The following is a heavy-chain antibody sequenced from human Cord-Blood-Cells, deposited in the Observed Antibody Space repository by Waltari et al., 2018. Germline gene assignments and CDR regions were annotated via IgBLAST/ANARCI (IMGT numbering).Heavy chain of an antibody. CDR2: INHSGST. V-gene: IGHV4-34*01. CDR3: ARGRPGYSSSWRNDYYGMDV. CDR1: GGSFSGYY. Sequence: QLQLQQWGAGLLKPSETLSPTCAVYGGSFSGYYWSWIRQPPGTGLEWIGEINHSGSTNYNPSLKSRVTISVDTSKNQFSLKLSSVTAADTAVYYCARGRPGYSSSWRNDYYGMDVWGQGTTVTVSS. J-gene: IGHJ6*02. D-gene: IGHD6-13*01.